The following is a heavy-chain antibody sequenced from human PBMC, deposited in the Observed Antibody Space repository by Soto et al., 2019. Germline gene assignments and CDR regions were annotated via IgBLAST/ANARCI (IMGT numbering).Heavy chain of an antibody. CDR2: VSNDGNRK. CDR1: GFTFSNSG. CDR3: ARWVGGFKYDNSGEYDS. D-gene: IGHD3-22*01. Sequence: QVQLLESGGGVVQPGRSLRLTCAASGFTFSNSGMHWVRQAPGKGLEWVALVSNDGNRKYYADSVKGRFTISRDNSENALYLQRKSLRAEDTAVYYCARWVGGFKYDNSGEYDSWGQGNLVSVSS. J-gene: IGHJ5*01. V-gene: IGHV3-30*03.